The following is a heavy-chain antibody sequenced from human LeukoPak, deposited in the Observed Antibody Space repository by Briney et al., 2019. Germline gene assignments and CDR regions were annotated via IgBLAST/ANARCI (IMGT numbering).Heavy chain of an antibody. V-gene: IGHV1-3*04. Sequence: ASVKVSCKTSGYTFSMNVIHWMCQAPGQRLEWMGWINTGTGKTKYSQKFQGRLSITRDTSANTTSMELSSLRSEDTAVFYCARDKRSSPYYLFDYWGQGTLVTVSS. CDR2: INTGTGKT. J-gene: IGHJ4*02. CDR3: ARDKRSSPYYLFDY. CDR1: GYTFSMNV. D-gene: IGHD1-26*01.